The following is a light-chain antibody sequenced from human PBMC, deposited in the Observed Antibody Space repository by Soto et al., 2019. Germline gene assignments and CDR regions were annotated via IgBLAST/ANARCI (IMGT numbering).Light chain of an antibody. CDR1: SSNIGAGYD. J-gene: IGLJ1*01. CDR3: QSYDSSLSGYV. CDR2: GNS. Sequence: QSVLTPPPSVSGAPGQRVTISCTGSSSNIGAGYDVHWYQQLPGTAPKHLIYGNSNRPSGVPDRFSGSKSGTSASLAITGLQAEDEADYYCQSYDSSLSGYVFGTGTKLTVL. V-gene: IGLV1-40*01.